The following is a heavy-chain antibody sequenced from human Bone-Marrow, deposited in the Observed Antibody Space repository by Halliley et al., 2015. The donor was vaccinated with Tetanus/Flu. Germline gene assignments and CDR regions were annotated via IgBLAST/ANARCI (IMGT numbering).Heavy chain of an antibody. Sequence: SLRLSCAASGFTFRSYWMSWVRQAPGKGLEWVANIKQDGSEKYYVDSVKGRFTISRDNATNSLLLQMDSLRAEDTAIYYCAREIGGGAVALDYCGQGTLFSVSS. J-gene: IGHJ4*02. CDR2: IKQDGSEK. D-gene: IGHD1-26*01. CDR1: GFTFRSYW. V-gene: IGHV3-7*03. CDR3: AREIGGGAVALDY.